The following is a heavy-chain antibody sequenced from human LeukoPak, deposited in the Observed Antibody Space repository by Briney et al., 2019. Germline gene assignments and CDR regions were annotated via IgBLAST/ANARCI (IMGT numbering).Heavy chain of an antibody. CDR1: GGSISSGSSS. CDR3: ARDWTHCSSTSCSYGAGWFDP. Sequence: PLETLSLTCTVSGGSISSGSSSWTWFRHPPGRGLEGIGRIYTSGSTNYNPSLKSRVTISVDTSKNQFSLKLSSVTAADTAVYYCARDWTHCSSTSCSYGAGWFDPWGQGTLVTVSS. J-gene: IGHJ5*02. CDR2: IYTSGST. V-gene: IGHV4-61*02. D-gene: IGHD2-2*01.